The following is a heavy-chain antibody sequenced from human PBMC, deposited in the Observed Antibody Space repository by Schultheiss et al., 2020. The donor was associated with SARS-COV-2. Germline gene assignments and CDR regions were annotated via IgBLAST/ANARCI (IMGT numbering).Heavy chain of an antibody. CDR3: ARENGMEYYFGSGSPSTD. D-gene: IGHD3-10*01. CDR2: ISGSGGST. CDR1: GFTFSSYA. V-gene: IGHV3-23*01. J-gene: IGHJ4*02. Sequence: GGSLRLSCSASGFTFSSYAMSWVRQAPGKGLEWVSAISGSGGSTYYADSVKGRFTISRDNSKSTMYLQMNSLRADDTAVYFCARENGMEYYFGSGSPSTDWGQGTLVTVSS.